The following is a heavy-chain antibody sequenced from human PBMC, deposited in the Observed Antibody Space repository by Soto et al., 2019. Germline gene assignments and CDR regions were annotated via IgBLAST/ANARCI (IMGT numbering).Heavy chain of an antibody. Sequence: GGSLRLSCAASGFTFSNAWVNWVRQAPGKGLEWVGRIKSKTEGGTTDYAAPVKGRVTISRDDSKNTLYLQMNSLKTEDTAVYYCTTGEQESYSYYVRVVWDQGTTVTVS. V-gene: IGHV3-15*07. CDR3: TTGEQESYSYYVRVV. J-gene: IGHJ6*02. CDR2: IKSKTEGGTT. CDR1: GFTFSNAW. D-gene: IGHD6-13*01.